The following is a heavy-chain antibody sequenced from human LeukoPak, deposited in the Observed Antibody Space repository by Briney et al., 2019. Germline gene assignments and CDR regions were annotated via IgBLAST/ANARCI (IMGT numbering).Heavy chain of an antibody. CDR1: GFTFSDYY. J-gene: IGHJ4*02. Sequence: GGSLRLSCAASGFTFSDYYMSWIRQAPGKGLEWVSYISSSGSTIYYADSVQGRFTISRDNAKNSLYLQMNSLRAEDTAVYYCARRYCSSTSCYGEGTEYYFDYWGQGTLVTVSS. V-gene: IGHV3-11*01. CDR3: ARRYCSSTSCYGEGTEYYFDY. D-gene: IGHD2-2*01. CDR2: ISSSGSTI.